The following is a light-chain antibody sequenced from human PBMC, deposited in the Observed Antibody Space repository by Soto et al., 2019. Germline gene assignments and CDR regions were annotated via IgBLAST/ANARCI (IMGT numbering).Light chain of an antibody. J-gene: IGKJ4*01. V-gene: IGKV3-20*01. Sequence: EVVLTPSPGPLSLSPGERAILSCRASQSVRSRYLAWYQQRPGQAPRLLIYEASNRATGIPDRFSGSGSGTDFTLTISRLESEDFAVYFCQQYGSSPLTFGGGTKVEIK. CDR2: EAS. CDR1: QSVRSRY. CDR3: QQYGSSPLT.